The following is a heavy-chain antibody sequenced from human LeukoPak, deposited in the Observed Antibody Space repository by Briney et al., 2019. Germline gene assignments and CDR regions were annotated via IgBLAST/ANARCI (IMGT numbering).Heavy chain of an antibody. D-gene: IGHD1-26*01. CDR2: ITPVIDVS. CDR3: ARVNLRGSQYNWFDP. V-gene: IGHV1-69*04. CDR1: GGTFSSYA. J-gene: IGHJ5*02. Sequence: SVKVSCKASGGTFSSYAISWVRQAPGQGLEWMGKITPVIDVSKYAQKFQGRLTITADKSTATVYMELSGLKSDDTAVYYCARVNLRGSQYNWFDPWGQGTLVTVSS.